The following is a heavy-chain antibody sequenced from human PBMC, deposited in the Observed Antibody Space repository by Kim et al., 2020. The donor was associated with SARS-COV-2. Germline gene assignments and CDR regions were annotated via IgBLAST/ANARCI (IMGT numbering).Heavy chain of an antibody. CDR2: INHSGSS. CDR3: ARGRGVLYYYYYGMDV. V-gene: IGHV4-34*01. D-gene: IGHD3-10*01. J-gene: IGHJ6*02. Sequence: SETLSLTCAVYGGSFSGYYWSWIRQPPGKGLEWIGEINHSGSSNYNPSLTSRVTISGYTSKNQFSLKLSSVTAADTAVYYCARGRGVLYYYYYGMDVWGHGTTVTVSS. CDR1: GGSFSGYY.